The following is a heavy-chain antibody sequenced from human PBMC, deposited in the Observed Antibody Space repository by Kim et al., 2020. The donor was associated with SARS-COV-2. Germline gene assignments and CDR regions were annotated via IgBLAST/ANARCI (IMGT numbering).Heavy chain of an antibody. CDR2: ISYDGSNK. CDR3: ARDKSGSPLY. D-gene: IGHD1-26*01. Sequence: GGSLRLSCAASGFTFSSYGMHWVRQAPGKGLEWVAVISYDGSNKYYADSVKGRFTISRDNSKNTLYLQMNSLRAEDTAVYYCARDKSGSPLYWGQGTLVTVSS. CDR1: GFTFSSYG. J-gene: IGHJ4*02. V-gene: IGHV3-33*05.